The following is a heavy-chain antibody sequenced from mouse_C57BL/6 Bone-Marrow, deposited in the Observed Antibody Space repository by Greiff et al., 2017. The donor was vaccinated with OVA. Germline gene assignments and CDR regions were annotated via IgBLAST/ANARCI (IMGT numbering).Heavy chain of an antibody. V-gene: IGHV5-4*01. J-gene: IGHJ2*01. CDR3: ARDKVVAYYFDD. CDR2: ISDGGSYT. Sequence: EVKLMESGGGLVKPGGSLKLSCAASGFTFSSYAMSWVRQTPEKRLEWVATISDGGSYTYYPDNVKGRFTISRDNAKNNLYLQMSHLKSEDTAMYYCARDKVVAYYFDDWGQGTTLTVSS. CDR1: GFTFSSYA. D-gene: IGHD1-1*01.